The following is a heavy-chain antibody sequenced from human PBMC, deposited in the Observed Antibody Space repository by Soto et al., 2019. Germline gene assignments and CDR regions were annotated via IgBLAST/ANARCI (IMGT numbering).Heavy chain of an antibody. V-gene: IGHV1-2*02. CDR3: ARESGGATATLDYYYFYMDV. J-gene: IGHJ6*03. D-gene: IGHD5-12*01. CDR1: GYRFSDYY. Sequence: QVQRVQSGAEVKKPGASVTVSCKASGYRFSDYYLHWVRQAPGQGPEWMGWMNPNSGDTKYAQKFKGRVTMTRDTSVRTAFMELNWLKSDDTAVYYCARESGGATATLDYYYFYMDVRGIGTTVTVSS. CDR2: MNPNSGDT.